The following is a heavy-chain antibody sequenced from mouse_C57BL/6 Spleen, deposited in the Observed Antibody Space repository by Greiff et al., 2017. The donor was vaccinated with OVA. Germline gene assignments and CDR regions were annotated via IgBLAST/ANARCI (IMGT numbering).Heavy chain of an antibody. CDR3: AREKGSYYAMDC. J-gene: IGHJ4*01. CDR1: GFTFSDYY. CDR2: INYDGSST. V-gene: IGHV5-16*01. Sequence: EVKLVESEGGLVQPGSSMKLSCTASGFTFSDYYMAWVRQVPEKGLEWVANINYDGSSTYYLDSLKSRFIISRDNAKNILYLQMSSLKSEDTATYDCAREKGSYYAMDCWGQGTSVTVSS.